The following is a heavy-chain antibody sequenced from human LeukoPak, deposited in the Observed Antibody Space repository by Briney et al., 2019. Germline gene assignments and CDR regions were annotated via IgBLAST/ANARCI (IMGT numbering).Heavy chain of an antibody. D-gene: IGHD3-10*01. J-gene: IGHJ4*02. V-gene: IGHV3-21*01. Sequence: GGSLRLSCAASGFTFSSYSMNWVRQAPGRGLEWVSSISSSSSYIYYADSVKGRFTISRDNAKNSLYLQMNSLRAEDTAVYYCARDRGAGDIDYWGQGTLVTVSS. CDR2: ISSSSSYI. CDR1: GFTFSSYS. CDR3: ARDRGAGDIDY.